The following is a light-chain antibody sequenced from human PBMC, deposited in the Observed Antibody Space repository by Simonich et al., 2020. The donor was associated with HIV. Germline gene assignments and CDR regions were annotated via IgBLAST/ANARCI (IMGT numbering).Light chain of an antibody. CDR3: QQYYSTPLT. V-gene: IGKV4-1*01. J-gene: IGKJ4*01. CDR2: WAS. CDR1: QSVLYSSNNKTY. Sequence: DIVMTQSPDSLAVSLGERATINCKSSQSVLYSSNNKTYLTWYQQKPGQPPKLLIYWASTRESGVPDRFSGSGSGTDFTLIISSLQAEDVAVYYCQQYYSTPLTFGGGTKVEIK.